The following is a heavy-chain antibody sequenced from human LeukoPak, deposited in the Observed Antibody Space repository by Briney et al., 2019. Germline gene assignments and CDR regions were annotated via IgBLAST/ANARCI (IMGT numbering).Heavy chain of an antibody. J-gene: IGHJ4*02. CDR3: AAGVIAAAGIDY. V-gene: IGHV1-58*02. D-gene: IGHD6-13*01. CDR1: GYTFTSYG. CDR2: IVVGSGNT. Sequence: VASVKVSCKASGYTFTSYGISWVRQAPGQGLEWIGWIVVGSGNTNYAQKFQERVTITRDMSTSTAYMELSSLRSEDMAVYYCAAGVIAAAGIDYWGQGTLVTVSS.